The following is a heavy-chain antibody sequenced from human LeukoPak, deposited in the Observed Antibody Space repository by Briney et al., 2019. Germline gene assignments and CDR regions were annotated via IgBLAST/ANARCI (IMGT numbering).Heavy chain of an antibody. D-gene: IGHD1-1*01. CDR2: FDPEDGET. CDR1: GYTLTELS. J-gene: IGHJ3*02. CDR3: ATYVRYNWNGEAFDI. V-gene: IGHV1-24*01. Sequence: ASVKVSCKVSGYTLTELSMHWVRQAPGKGLEWMGGFDPEDGETIYAQKFQGRVTMTEDTSTDTAYMELSSLRSEDTAVYYCATYVRYNWNGEAFDIWGQGTMVTVSS.